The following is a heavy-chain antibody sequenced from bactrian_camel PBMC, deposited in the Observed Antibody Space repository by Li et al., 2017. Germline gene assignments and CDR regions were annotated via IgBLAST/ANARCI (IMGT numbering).Heavy chain of an antibody. CDR2: IRRSGGET. V-gene: IGHV3S42*01. Sequence: DVQLVESGGGSVQTGGSLRLSCVVSGHSRGSSCVGRYRLPPGRAPAEREGIAAIRRSGGETRYADSVKGRFTISQDSAENTLFLQMNSLKTEDTAVYYCAPAGRSYVDIKCRARLGQGTQVTVS. D-gene: IGHD6*01. J-gene: IGHJ4*01. CDR1: GHSRGSSC.